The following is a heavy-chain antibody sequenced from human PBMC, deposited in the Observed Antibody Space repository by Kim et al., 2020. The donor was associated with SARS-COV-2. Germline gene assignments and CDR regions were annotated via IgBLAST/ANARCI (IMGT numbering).Heavy chain of an antibody. CDR3: ARERPPAVDNYYFGLDV. CDR1: GFIFSDYY. J-gene: IGHJ6*02. D-gene: IGHD5-12*01. CDR2: ISSSGSYI. V-gene: IGHV3-11*05. Sequence: GGSLRLSCAASGFIFSDYYMSWIRQAPGKGLELVAYISSSGSYINHADSVEGRFTISRDNAKNSLYLQMNSLRDEDTAIYYCARERPPAVDNYYFGLDVWGPGTTVTVYS.